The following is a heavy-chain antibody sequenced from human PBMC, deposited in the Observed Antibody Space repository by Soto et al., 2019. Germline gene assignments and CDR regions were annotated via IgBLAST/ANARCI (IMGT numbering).Heavy chain of an antibody. CDR3: ARDSGYGDGTFDY. CDR2: IWYDGSNK. J-gene: IGHJ4*02. CDR1: GFTFSSYG. D-gene: IGHD4-17*01. V-gene: IGHV3-33*01. Sequence: QVQLVESGGGVVQPGRSLRLSCAASGFTFSSYGMHWVRQAPGKGLEWVAVIWYDGSNKYYADSVKGRFTISRDNSKNTLYLQMNSLRAEDTAVYYCARDSGYGDGTFDYWGQGTLVTVSS.